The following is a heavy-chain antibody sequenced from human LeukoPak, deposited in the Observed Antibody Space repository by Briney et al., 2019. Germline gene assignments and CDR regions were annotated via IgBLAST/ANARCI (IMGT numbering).Heavy chain of an antibody. CDR2: IFKDGST. CDR3: ARVTAVTSVDY. Sequence: NPSQTLSLTCTVSGGSISSGHYYWSWIRQPPGKGLEWIGYIFKDGSTYYNPSLKSRVSISIDTSKKQFSLKLSSVAAADTAVYYCARVTAVTSVDYWGQGTLVTVSS. D-gene: IGHD4-17*01. J-gene: IGHJ4*02. CDR1: GGSISSGHYY. V-gene: IGHV4-30-4*01.